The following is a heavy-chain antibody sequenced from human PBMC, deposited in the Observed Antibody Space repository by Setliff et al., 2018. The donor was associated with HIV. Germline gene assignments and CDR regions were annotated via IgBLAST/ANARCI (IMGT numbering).Heavy chain of an antibody. V-gene: IGHV1-2*06. CDR2: INRDNGGI. CDR3: ARNFGLSPSGKYYYYYGMDI. CDR1: GYSFTAYQ. Sequence: GASVKVSCKTFGYSFTAYQMHWLRQAPGQGLEWMGRINRDNGGIDYAQKFPGRVTVTRDTSINTAYMELRGLRSGDTAVYYCARNFGLSPSGKYYYYYGMDIWGQGTTVTVSS. D-gene: IGHD3-10*01. J-gene: IGHJ6*02.